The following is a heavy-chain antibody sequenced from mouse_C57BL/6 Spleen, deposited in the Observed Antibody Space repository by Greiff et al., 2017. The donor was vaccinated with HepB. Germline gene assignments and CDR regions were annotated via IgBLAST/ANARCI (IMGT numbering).Heavy chain of an antibody. D-gene: IGHD1-1*01. CDR2: INPNNGGT. CDR1: GYTFTDYY. V-gene: IGHV1-26*01. J-gene: IGHJ1*03. CDR3: ARRYYGSSWYFDV. Sequence: VQLQQSGPELVKPGASVKISCKASGYTFTDYYMNWVKQSHGKSLEWIGDINPNNGGTSYNQKFKGKATLTVDESSSTAYMELRSLTSEDSAVYYCARRYYGSSWYFDVWGTGTTVTVSS.